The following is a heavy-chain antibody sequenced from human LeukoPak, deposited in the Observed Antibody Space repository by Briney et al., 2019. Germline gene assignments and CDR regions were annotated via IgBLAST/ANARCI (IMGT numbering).Heavy chain of an antibody. Sequence: ASVKVSCKASGYTFTGYYMHWVRQAPGQGLEWMGWINPNSGGTNYAQKFQGRVTMTRDTSISTAYMELSSLRSDDKAVYYCARDRGCSGGSCYFSWGQGTLVAVSS. D-gene: IGHD2-15*01. CDR2: INPNSGGT. J-gene: IGHJ4*02. CDR3: ARDRGCSGGSCYFS. V-gene: IGHV1-2*02. CDR1: GYTFTGYY.